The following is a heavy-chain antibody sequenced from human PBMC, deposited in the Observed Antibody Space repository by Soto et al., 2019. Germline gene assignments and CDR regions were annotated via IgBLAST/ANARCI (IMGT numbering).Heavy chain of an antibody. CDR2: IYDSGST. D-gene: IGHD3-10*01. CDR3: ARARISMVREVIKYNMDV. CDR1: GGSISNYY. Sequence: QVQLQESGPGLVKPSETLSLTCTVSGGSISNYYWSWIRQPPGKGLEWIGYIYDSGSTNSKPSLQNRVPISVDTSKNQFSLKLRAVTAADTAIYYCARARISMVREVIKYNMDVWGQGTTVIVSS. J-gene: IGHJ6*02. V-gene: IGHV4-59*01.